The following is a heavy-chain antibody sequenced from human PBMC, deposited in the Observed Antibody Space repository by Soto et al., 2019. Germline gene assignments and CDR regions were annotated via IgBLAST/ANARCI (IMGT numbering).Heavy chain of an antibody. CDR3: SRSLAIDFDS. CDR2: IRRIAYGGTT. Sequence: LRLSCSASGFNFAAYTMSWVRLTPGKGLEWVGFIRRIAYGGTTDYAASVKGRFTISRDDSRKIVYLQMSRLKIEDTAVYYCSRSLAIDFDSWGQGTLVTVSS. CDR1: GFNFAAYT. V-gene: IGHV3-49*02. J-gene: IGHJ4*02.